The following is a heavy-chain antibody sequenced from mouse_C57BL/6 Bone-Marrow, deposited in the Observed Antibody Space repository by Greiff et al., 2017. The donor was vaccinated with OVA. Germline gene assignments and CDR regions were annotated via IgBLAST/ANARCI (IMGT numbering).Heavy chain of an antibody. Sequence: EVQVVESGGGLVQPGCSLSLSCAASGFTFTDYYMSWVRQPPGKALEWLGFIRNKANGYTTEYSASVKGRFTISRDNSQSILYLQMNALRAEDSATYYCARGGNLAWFAYWGQGTLVTVSA. D-gene: IGHD2-1*01. CDR2: IRNKANGYTT. CDR3: ARGGNLAWFAY. V-gene: IGHV7-3*01. J-gene: IGHJ3*01. CDR1: GFTFTDYY.